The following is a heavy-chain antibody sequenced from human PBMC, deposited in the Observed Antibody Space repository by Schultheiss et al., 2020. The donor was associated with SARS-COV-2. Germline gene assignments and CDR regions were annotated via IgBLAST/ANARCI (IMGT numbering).Heavy chain of an antibody. CDR3: AAYSSSAYFDY. CDR2: INHSGST. V-gene: IGHV4-39*07. Sequence: SETLSLTCTVSGGSISSSSYYWGWIRQPPGKGLEWIGEINHSGSTNYNPSLKSRVTISVDTSKNQFSLKLSSVTAADTAVYYCAAYSSSAYFDYWGQGTLVTVSS. CDR1: GGSISSSSYY. J-gene: IGHJ4*02. D-gene: IGHD6-6*01.